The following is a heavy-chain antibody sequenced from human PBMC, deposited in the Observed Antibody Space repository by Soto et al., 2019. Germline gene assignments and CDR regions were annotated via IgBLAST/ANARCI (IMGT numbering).Heavy chain of an antibody. CDR2: IYYSGGT. Sequence: QLQLQESGPGLVKPSETLSLTCTVSGGSISSSSYYWGWIRQPPGKGLEWIGSIYYSGGTYYNPSLKSRVTISVDTSKDQFSLKLSSVTAADTSVYYCARQGIAVAGTDYWGQGTLVTVSS. CDR3: ARQGIAVAGTDY. D-gene: IGHD6-19*01. CDR1: GGSISSSSYY. J-gene: IGHJ4*02. V-gene: IGHV4-39*01.